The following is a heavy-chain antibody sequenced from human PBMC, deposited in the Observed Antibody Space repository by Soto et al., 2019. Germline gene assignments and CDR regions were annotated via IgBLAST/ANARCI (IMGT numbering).Heavy chain of an antibody. CDR1: GCSFSTSS. D-gene: IGHD5-18*01. CDR2: ISPSASDT. Sequence: GGSLRLCCAASGCSFSTSSMAWVRQPPGKGLEWVSAISPSASDTLYADSVKGRFTTSRDNSQNTLFLQMTSLRADDTAVYYCAKGGYTFAYEWGQGALVTVSS. V-gene: IGHV3-23*01. J-gene: IGHJ4*02. CDR3: AKGGYTFAYE.